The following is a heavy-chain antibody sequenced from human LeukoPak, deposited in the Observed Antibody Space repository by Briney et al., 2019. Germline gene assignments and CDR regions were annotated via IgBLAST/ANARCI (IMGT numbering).Heavy chain of an antibody. CDR3: AKGRNLLLDYFDY. J-gene: IGHJ4*02. CDR2: ISGSGGST. CDR1: GFTSGIYA. Sequence: GGSLRLSCAASGFTSGIYAMSWVSQAPGKGLEWVSAISGSGGSTYYADSVKGRFTISRDNSKNTLYLQMNSLRAADTAVYYCAKGRNLLLDYFDYWGQGTLVTVSS. V-gene: IGHV3-23*01. D-gene: IGHD2-15*01.